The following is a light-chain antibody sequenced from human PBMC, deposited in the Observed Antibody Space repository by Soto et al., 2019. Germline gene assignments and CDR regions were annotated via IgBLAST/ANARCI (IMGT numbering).Light chain of an antibody. Sequence: VLTQSPGTLSLSPGEGATLSCRASQRVALDLAWYLQKPGQPPRLLIYDASIRATGFPDRISGSGSERDFTLTISRLEPEDAAVYYCQQYLNSPRTFGQVTKLEIK. J-gene: IGKJ1*01. CDR1: QRVALD. CDR2: DAS. V-gene: IGKV3-20*01. CDR3: QQYLNSPRT.